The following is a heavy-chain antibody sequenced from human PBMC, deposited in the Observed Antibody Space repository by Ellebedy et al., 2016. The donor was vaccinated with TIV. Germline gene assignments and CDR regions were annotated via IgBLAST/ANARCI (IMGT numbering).Heavy chain of an antibody. D-gene: IGHD1-7*01. Sequence: MPSETLSLTCTVSGDSLSNYYWSWIRQPPGKGLEWIGYIYYSWSTLYNPSLKSRLTMSIDPSKNQFSLKMTSVTAADTAVYYCARVGHNWNFLFLDYWGRGTLVTVSS. J-gene: IGHJ4*02. V-gene: IGHV4-59*01. CDR2: IYYSWST. CDR1: GDSLSNYY. CDR3: ARVGHNWNFLFLDY.